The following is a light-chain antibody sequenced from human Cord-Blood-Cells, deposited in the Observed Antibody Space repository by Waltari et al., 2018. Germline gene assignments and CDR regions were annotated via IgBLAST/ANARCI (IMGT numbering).Light chain of an antibody. CDR3: QQSYSTPYT. CDR1: QSISSY. CDR2: AAS. Sequence: DIQMTQSPSSLSASVGDRVTITCRASQSISSYLNWYQQKPGKAPKLLIYAASSLQSGVTSMFSGSGSGTDFTLTISSLQPEDFATYYCQQSYSTPYTCGQGTKLEIK. V-gene: IGKV1-39*01. J-gene: IGKJ2*01.